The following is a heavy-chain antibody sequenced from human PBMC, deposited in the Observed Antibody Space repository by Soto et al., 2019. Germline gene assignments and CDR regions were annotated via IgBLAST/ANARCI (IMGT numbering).Heavy chain of an antibody. D-gene: IGHD3-10*01. CDR3: ARGAGADAFDI. CDR1: GGSFSGYY. V-gene: IGHV4-34*01. J-gene: IGHJ3*02. Sequence: QVQLQQWGAGLLKPSETLSLTCAVYGGSFSGYYWSWIRQPPGKGLEWIGEINHSGSTNYNPSLMSRVTISVDTSKNQFSLKLSSVTAADTAVYYCARGAGADAFDIWGQGTMVTVSS. CDR2: INHSGST.